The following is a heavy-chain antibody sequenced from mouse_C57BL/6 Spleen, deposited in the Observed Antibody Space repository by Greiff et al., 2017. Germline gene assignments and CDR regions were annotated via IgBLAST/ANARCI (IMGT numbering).Heavy chain of an antibody. J-gene: IGHJ4*01. CDR1: GFTFSSYA. CDR2: ISDGGSYT. V-gene: IGHV5-4*03. Sequence: EVKVVESGGGLVKPGGSLKLSCAASGFTFSSYAMSWVRQTPEKRLEWVATISDGGSYTYYPDNVKGRFTISRDNAKNNLYLQMSHLKSEDTAMYYCASDLLGAMDYWGQGTSVTVSS. CDR3: ASDLLGAMDY. D-gene: IGHD2-1*01.